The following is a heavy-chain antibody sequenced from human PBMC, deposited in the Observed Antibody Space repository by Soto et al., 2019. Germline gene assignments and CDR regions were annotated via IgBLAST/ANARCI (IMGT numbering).Heavy chain of an antibody. Sequence: SEALSLTCAVYGGAFSGYYWSWIRQPPGKGLEWSGESNHSGRPNYNPSLKSRVTISVDTSKNQFSLKLSSVTAPDTAVYYCARGSLMITFGGLIVIPAPYLDYWGQGTLVTVSS. J-gene: IGHJ4*02. D-gene: IGHD3-16*02. V-gene: IGHV4-34*01. CDR2: SNHSGRP. CDR1: GGAFSGYY. CDR3: ARGSLMITFGGLIVIPAPYLDY.